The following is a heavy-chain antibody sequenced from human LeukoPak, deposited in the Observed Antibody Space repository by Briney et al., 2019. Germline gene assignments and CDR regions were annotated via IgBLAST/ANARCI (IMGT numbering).Heavy chain of an antibody. V-gene: IGHV3-74*01. D-gene: IGHD3-10*01. CDR3: ATIVLLYFGESLAAGHVDRDV. CDR1: GFTFSSYW. Sequence: GGSLRLSCAASGFTFSSYWMHWVRQAPGKGLVWVSRINSDGSSTSYADSVKGRFTISRDNAKNTLYLQMNTLRAEDTAVYYCATIVLLYFGESLAAGHVDRDVWGKGTTVTVSS. J-gene: IGHJ6*03. CDR2: INSDGSST.